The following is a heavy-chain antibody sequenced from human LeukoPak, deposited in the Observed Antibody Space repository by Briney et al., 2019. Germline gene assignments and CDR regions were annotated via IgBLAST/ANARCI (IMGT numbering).Heavy chain of an antibody. Sequence: GGSLRLSCAASGFTFSSYAMHCVRQAPGKGLEWVAVISYDGSNKYYADSVKGRFTISRDNSKNTLYLQMNSLRAEDTAVYYCARQYCGGDCYSQYFQHWGQGTLVTVSS. J-gene: IGHJ1*01. CDR1: GFTFSSYA. CDR2: ISYDGSNK. V-gene: IGHV3-30-3*01. CDR3: ARQYCGGDCYSQYFQH. D-gene: IGHD2-21*02.